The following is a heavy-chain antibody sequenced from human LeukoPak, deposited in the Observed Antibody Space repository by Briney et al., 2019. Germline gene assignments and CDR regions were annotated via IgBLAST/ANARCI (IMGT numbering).Heavy chain of an antibody. CDR3: ASRAAARYHFDY. V-gene: IGHV1-46*01. Sequence: ASVKVSCKASGYTFTSYYMHWVRQAPGQGLEWMGIINPSGGSTSYAQKFQGRVTMTRDTSTSTVYMELSSLRSEDTAVYYCASRAAARYHFDYWGQGTQVTVSS. J-gene: IGHJ4*02. CDR1: GYTFTSYY. D-gene: IGHD6-6*01. CDR2: INPSGGST.